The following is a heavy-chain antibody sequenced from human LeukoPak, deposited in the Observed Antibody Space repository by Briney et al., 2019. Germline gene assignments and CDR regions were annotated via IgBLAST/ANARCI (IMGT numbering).Heavy chain of an antibody. V-gene: IGHV3-23*01. CDR2: ISGSGGST. CDR1: GFTFSSYA. J-gene: IGHJ5*02. D-gene: IGHD5-24*01. CDR3: AKDAERWLQYNWFDP. Sequence: GSLRLSCAASGFTFSSYAMSWVRQAPGKGLEWVSAISGSGGSTYYADSVKGRFTISRDNSKNTLYLQMNSLRAEDTAVYYCAKDAERWLQYNWFDPWSQGTLVTVSS.